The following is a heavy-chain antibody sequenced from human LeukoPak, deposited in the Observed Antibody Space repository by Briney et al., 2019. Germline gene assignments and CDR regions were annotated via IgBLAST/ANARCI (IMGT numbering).Heavy chain of an antibody. CDR2: ISSSGSTI. D-gene: IGHD1-26*01. J-gene: IGHJ4*02. CDR3: AKGGGSSRSEYYFDY. CDR1: GFTFSSYE. V-gene: IGHV3-48*03. Sequence: GGSLRLSCAASGFTFSSYEMNWVRQAPGKGLEWVSYISSSGSTIYYADSVKGRFTISRDNAKNSLYLQMNSLRAEDTAVYYCAKGGGSSRSEYYFDYWGQGTLVTVSS.